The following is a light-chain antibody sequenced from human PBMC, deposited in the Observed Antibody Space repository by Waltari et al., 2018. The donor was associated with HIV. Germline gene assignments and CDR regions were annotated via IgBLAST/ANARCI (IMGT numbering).Light chain of an antibody. CDR2: DSK. Sequence: QSVLTQPPSVSAAPGQKVVISCSGSSSNIGINYVSWFQQLPGTAPQLIIYDSKTLPARIPDRLSGSRCGTSATRSITGLQSGDEADYYCGTWDTSLSAGVFGGGTKVTVL. V-gene: IGLV1-51*01. CDR3: GTWDTSLSAGV. J-gene: IGLJ3*02. CDR1: SSNIGINY.